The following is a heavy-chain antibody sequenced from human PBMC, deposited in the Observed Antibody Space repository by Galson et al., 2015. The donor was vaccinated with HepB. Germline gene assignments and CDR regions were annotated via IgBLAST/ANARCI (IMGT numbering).Heavy chain of an antibody. CDR1: GYTFTSYG. J-gene: IGHJ6*04. Sequence: SVKVSCKASGYTFTSYGINWVRQAPGQGLEWMGWISAYNAYTNYAQKLQGRVTMTIDTSTSTAYMELRSLRSDDTAVYYCARDGDYRARLPMDVWGKGTTVTVSS. V-gene: IGHV1-18*01. CDR2: ISAYNAYT. CDR3: ARDGDYRARLPMDV. D-gene: IGHD4-11*01.